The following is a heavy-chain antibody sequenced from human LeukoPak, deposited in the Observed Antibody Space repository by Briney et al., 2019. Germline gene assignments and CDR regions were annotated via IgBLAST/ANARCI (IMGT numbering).Heavy chain of an antibody. Sequence: PGGSLRLSCAASGFTFCSYAMTWVRQAPGKGLEWVSGISATGGSTYYADSVKGRFTISRDNSENTLSLQMNSLIAEDTALYYCAKSPLKNDRRAKQGTSYYYYMDVWGKGTTVTVSS. J-gene: IGHJ6*03. CDR1: GFTFCSYA. CDR2: ISATGGST. D-gene: IGHD1/OR15-1a*01. CDR3: AKSPLKNDRRAKQGTSYYYYMDV. V-gene: IGHV3-23*01.